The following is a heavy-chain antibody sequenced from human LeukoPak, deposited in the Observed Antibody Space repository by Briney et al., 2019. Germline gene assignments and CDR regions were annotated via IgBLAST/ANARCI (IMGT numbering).Heavy chain of an antibody. CDR2: ISWNSGSI. CDR1: GFTFDDYA. Sequence: PGRSLRLSCAASGFTFDDYAMHWVRQAPGKGLEWVSGISWNSGSIGYADSVKGRFTISRDNAKNSLYPQMNSLRAEDTALYYCAKASRRGYSYGLDYYWGQGTLVTVSS. V-gene: IGHV3-9*01. J-gene: IGHJ4*02. CDR3: AKASRRGYSYGLDYY. D-gene: IGHD5-18*01.